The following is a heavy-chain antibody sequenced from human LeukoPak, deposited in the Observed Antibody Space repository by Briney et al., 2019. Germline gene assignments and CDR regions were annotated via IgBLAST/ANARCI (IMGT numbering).Heavy chain of an antibody. CDR2: IRSKANSYAT. CDR3: TRHQYSSGWGIDY. V-gene: IGHV3-73*01. Sequence: PGGSLRLSXAASGFTFSGSAMHWVRQASGKGLEWVGRIRSKANSYATAYAASVKGRFTISRDDSKNTAYLQMNSLKTEDTAVYYCTRHQYSSGWGIDYWGQGTLVTVSS. D-gene: IGHD6-19*01. CDR1: GFTFSGSA. J-gene: IGHJ4*02.